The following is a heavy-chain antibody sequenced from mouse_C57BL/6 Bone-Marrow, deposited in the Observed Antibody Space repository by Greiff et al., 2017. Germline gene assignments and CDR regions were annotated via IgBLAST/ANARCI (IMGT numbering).Heavy chain of an antibody. CDR1: GYAFSSSW. Sequence: VQLQQSGPELVKPGASVKISCKASGYAFSSSWMNWVKQRPGKGLEWIGRIYPGDGDTNYNGKFKGKATLTADKSSSDAYMQLSSLTSEDSAVYFCNWAWFAYWGQGTLVTVSA. CDR2: IYPGDGDT. J-gene: IGHJ3*01. D-gene: IGHD4-1*01. CDR3: NWAWFAY. V-gene: IGHV1-82*01.